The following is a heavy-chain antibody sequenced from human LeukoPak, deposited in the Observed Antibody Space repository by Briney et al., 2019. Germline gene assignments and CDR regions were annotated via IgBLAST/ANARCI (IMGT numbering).Heavy chain of an antibody. V-gene: IGHV1-8*01. CDR1: GYTFTSYD. Sequence: ASVKVSCKASGYTFTSYDINWVRQATGQGLEWMGWMNPNSGNTGYAQKFQGRVTMTRNTSISTAYMELSSLRSEDTAVYYCARVRASTMIVGYYYGMDVWGQGTTVTVSS. J-gene: IGHJ6*02. CDR3: ARVRASTMIVGYYYGMDV. CDR2: MNPNSGNT. D-gene: IGHD3-22*01.